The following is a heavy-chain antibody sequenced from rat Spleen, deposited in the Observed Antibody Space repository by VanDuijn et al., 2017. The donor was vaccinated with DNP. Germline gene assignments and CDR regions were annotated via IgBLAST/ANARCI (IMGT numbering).Heavy chain of an antibody. CDR3: ARDGQWDYLYY. Sequence: QVQLKESGPGLVQPSQTLSLTCTVSGFSLTSNSVHWVRQPPGKGLDWVGVIWSGGTTDYNSALKSRLSISRDTSKSQVFLKVNSLQPTETATYYGARDGQWDYLYYWGQGIMVPVAS. V-gene: IGHV2-1*01. D-gene: IGHD1-1*01. J-gene: IGHJ2*01. CDR2: IWSGGTT. CDR1: GFSLTSNS.